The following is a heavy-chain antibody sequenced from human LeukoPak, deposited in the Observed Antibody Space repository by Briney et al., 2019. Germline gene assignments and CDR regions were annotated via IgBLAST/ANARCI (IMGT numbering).Heavy chain of an antibody. Sequence: GGSLRLSCAASGFTFSSYAMHWVRLAPGKGLEWVAVISYDGSNKYYADSVKGRFTISRDNSKNTLYLQMNSLRAEDTAVYYCARPASDRKYYFDYWGQETLVTVSS. J-gene: IGHJ4*02. D-gene: IGHD1-14*01. V-gene: IGHV3-30-3*01. CDR1: GFTFSSYA. CDR2: ISYDGSNK. CDR3: ARPASDRKYYFDY.